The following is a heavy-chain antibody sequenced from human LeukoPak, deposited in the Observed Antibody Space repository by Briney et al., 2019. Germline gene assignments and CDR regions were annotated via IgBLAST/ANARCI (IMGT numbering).Heavy chain of an antibody. D-gene: IGHD3-16*02. V-gene: IGHV4-39*01. CDR1: GASISSTSYY. J-gene: IGHJ4*02. CDR3: ARHPGGVWGSHRYAQFDF. CDR2: IYFSGST. Sequence: SETLSLTCTVSGASISSTSYYWGWIRQPPGKGPEWIGSIYFSGSTHYNPSLKNRLTISVDTSRNQFSLQLTSVTAADTSVYYCARHPGGVWGSHRYAQFDFWGQGTLVTVSS.